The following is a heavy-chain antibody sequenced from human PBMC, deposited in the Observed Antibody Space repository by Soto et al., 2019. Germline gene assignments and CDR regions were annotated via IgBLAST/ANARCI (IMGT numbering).Heavy chain of an antibody. V-gene: IGHV5-51*01. CDR1: GYRFTSYW. Sequence: SGESLKISCRTSGYRFTSYWIAWVRQMPGKGLEWMGIIYPGDSDTRYSPSFQGQVTISADKSISTAYLQWSSLKASDTAMYYCARQNYYDSSGYEPYFDYWGQGTLVTVS. D-gene: IGHD3-22*01. CDR3: ARQNYYDSSGYEPYFDY. CDR2: IYPGDSDT. J-gene: IGHJ4*02.